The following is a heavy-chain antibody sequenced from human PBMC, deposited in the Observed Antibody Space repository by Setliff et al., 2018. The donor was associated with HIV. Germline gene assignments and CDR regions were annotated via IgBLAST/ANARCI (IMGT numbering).Heavy chain of an antibody. CDR1: GFTFGSYG. CDR2: IRYDGSQK. CDR3: AKDVCSGAYCYAYYYYGMDV. V-gene: IGHV3-30*02. J-gene: IGHJ6*02. Sequence: GGSLRLSCAASGFTFGSYGMNWVRQAPGKGLEWVAFIRYDGSQKYYVDSVKGRFTISRDNSKNTLYLQMNSLRVEDTAVYYCAKDVCSGAYCYAYYYYGMDVWGQGTMVTVSS. D-gene: IGHD2-15*01.